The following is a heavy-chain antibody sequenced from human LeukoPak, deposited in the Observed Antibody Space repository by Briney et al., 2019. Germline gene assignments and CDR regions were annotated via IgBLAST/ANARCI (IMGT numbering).Heavy chain of an antibody. J-gene: IGHJ3*02. V-gene: IGHV4-34*01. CDR2: INHSGST. D-gene: IGHD5-24*01. CDR1: GGSFSGYY. Sequence: SETLSLTCAVYGGSFSGYYWSWIRQPPGKGLEWIGEINHSGSTNYNPSLKSRVTISVDTSKNQFSLKLSSVTAADTAVYYCARDQLLTQGVGSAFDIWGQGTMVTVSS. CDR3: ARDQLLTQGVGSAFDI.